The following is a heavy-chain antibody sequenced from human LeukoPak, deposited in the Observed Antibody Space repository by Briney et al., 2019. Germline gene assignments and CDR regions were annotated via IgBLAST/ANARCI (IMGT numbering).Heavy chain of an antibody. J-gene: IGHJ4*02. CDR1: GYTFTSYG. V-gene: IGHV1-18*01. CDR3: ARGDCGGDCHQIDY. Sequence: GASVKVSCKASGYTFTSYGISWVRQAPGQGLEWMGRISAYNGNTNYAQKLQGRVTMTTDTSTSAAYMELRSLRSDDTAVYYCARGDCGGDCHQIDYWGQGTLVTVSS. CDR2: ISAYNGNT. D-gene: IGHD2-21*02.